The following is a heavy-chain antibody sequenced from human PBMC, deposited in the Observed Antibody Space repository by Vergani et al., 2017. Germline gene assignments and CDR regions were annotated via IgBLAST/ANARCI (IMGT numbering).Heavy chain of an antibody. J-gene: IGHJ4*02. CDR1: GFSFNSYW. D-gene: IGHD3-10*01. CDR3: AKPLWFGELLACFDY. CDR2: IKSDGSIT. V-gene: IGHV3-74*03. Sequence: DVHLAESGGGFFQPGGSLRLSCSASGFSFNSYWMHWVRQVPGKGLLWVSRIKSDGSITAYADSVKGRFTISRDNAKNTLYLQMNSLRAEDTAVYYCAKPLWFGELLACFDYWGQGTLVTVSS.